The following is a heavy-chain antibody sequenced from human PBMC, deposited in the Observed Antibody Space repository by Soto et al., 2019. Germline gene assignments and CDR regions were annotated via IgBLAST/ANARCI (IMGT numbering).Heavy chain of an antibody. J-gene: IGHJ4*02. CDR1: GYTFTNYA. CDR3: ASSAPELSWFY. V-gene: IGHV1-3*01. D-gene: IGHD3-16*02. CDR2: INAGNGNT. Sequence: ASVKVSCKASGYTFTNYAIHWVRQAPGQRLEWMGWINAGNGNTKYSQKFQGRVTITRDTSATTAYMELSSLRSEDTAVYYCASSAPELSWFYWGQGTLVTVSS.